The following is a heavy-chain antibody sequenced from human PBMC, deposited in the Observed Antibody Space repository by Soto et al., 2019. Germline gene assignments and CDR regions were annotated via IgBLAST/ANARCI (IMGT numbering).Heavy chain of an antibody. D-gene: IGHD2-2*01. CDR1: GFTFSSYE. J-gene: IGHJ3*02. CDR3: ASSDIVVVPAANRLDAFDI. V-gene: IGHV3-48*03. Sequence: GGSLRLSCAASGFTFSSYEMNWVRQAPGKGLEWVSYISSSGSTIYYADSVKGRFTISRDNAKNSLYLQMNSLRAEDTAVYYCASSDIVVVPAANRLDAFDIWGQGTMVTVSS. CDR2: ISSSGSTI.